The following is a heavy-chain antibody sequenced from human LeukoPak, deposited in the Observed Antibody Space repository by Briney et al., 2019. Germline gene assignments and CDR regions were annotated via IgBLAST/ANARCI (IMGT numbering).Heavy chain of an antibody. D-gene: IGHD6-13*01. CDR2: IYSGGST. CDR1: GFTVSSNY. CDR3: ASAYSSNWYTTFDY. Sequence: GGSLRLSCAASGFTVSSNYMSWVRQAPGKGLEWVSVIYSGGSTYYADSVKDRFTISRDNSKNTLYLQMNSLRAEDTAVYYCASAYSSNWYTTFDYWGQGTLVTVSS. V-gene: IGHV3-53*01. J-gene: IGHJ4*02.